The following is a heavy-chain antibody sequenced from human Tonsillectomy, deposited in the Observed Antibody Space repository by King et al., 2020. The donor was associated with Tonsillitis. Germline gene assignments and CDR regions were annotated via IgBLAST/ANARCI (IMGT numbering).Heavy chain of an antibody. D-gene: IGHD1-26*01. CDR1: GFTLEDYA. V-gene: IGHV3-9*01. CDR2: ISWNSGSI. Sequence: QLVQSGGGLVQPGRSLRLSCAASGFTLEDYAMHWVRQAPGKGLEWVSGISWNSGSIAFADSVKGRFTISRDNAKNCLYLQMNTLRAEDTAVYYCAKDTVGANGYFDYWGQGTLVTVSS. CDR3: AKDTVGANGYFDY. J-gene: IGHJ4*02.